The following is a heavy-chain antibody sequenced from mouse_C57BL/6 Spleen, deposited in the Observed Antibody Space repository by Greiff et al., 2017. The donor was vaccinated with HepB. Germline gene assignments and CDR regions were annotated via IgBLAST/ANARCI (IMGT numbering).Heavy chain of an antibody. CDR2: IDPETGGT. J-gene: IGHJ3*01. V-gene: IGHV1-15*01. CDR1: GYTFTDYE. Sequence: VQLQQSGAELVRPGASVTLSCKASGYTFTDYEMHWVKQTPVHGLEWIGAIDPETGGTAYNQKFKGKAILTADKSSSTAYMELRSLTSEDSAVYYCTSPNWDGFAYWGQGTLVTVSA. D-gene: IGHD4-1*02. CDR3: TSPNWDGFAY.